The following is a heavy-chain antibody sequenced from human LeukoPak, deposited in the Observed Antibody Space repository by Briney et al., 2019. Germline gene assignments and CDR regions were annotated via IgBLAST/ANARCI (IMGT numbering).Heavy chain of an antibody. CDR2: IYYSGST. J-gene: IGHJ6*03. D-gene: IGHD3-22*01. CDR3: TRGSIAYYYMDV. CDR1: GGSISSYY. V-gene: IGHV4-59*01. Sequence: SETLSLTCTVSGGSISSYYWSWLRQPPGKGLEWVGNIYYSGSTNYNPSLKSRVTISVDTSKNQFSLKLSSVTAADTAVYYCTRGSIAYYYMDVWGKGTTVTISS.